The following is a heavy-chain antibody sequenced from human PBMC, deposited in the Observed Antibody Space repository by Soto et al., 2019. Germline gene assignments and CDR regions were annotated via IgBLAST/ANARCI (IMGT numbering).Heavy chain of an antibody. Sequence: GGSLRLSCAASGFTFSSYSMNWVRQAPGKGLEWVSSISSSSYIYYADSVKGRFTISRDNAKNSLYLQMNSLRAEDTAVYYCARVGLLWFGESAAFYYYYYMDVWGKGTTVTSP. CDR3: ARVGLLWFGESAAFYYYYYMDV. D-gene: IGHD3-10*01. J-gene: IGHJ6*03. V-gene: IGHV3-21*01. CDR2: ISSSSYI. CDR1: GFTFSSYS.